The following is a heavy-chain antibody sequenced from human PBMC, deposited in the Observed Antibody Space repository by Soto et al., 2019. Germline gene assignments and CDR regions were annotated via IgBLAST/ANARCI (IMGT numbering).Heavy chain of an antibody. J-gene: IGHJ4*02. V-gene: IGHV3-30-3*01. CDR2: VSYEGSIQ. CDR1: GFTFNNHA. D-gene: IGHD3-22*01. CDR3: VRTTYFSDSSGYTRCFDY. Sequence: QVQLVESGGGVVRPGESLRLSCAASGFTFNNHALHWVRQAPGKGLEWVALVSYEGSIQYYADSVKGRFSVSRDSSTNRLYLQMNSLKAEDTAVYYCVRTTYFSDSSGYTRCFDYWGQGTLVTVSS.